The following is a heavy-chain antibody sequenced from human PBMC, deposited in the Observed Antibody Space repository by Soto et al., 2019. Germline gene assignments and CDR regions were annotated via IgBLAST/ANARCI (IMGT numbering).Heavy chain of an antibody. CDR3: ARDRHYYDSSGYYRTNAFDI. Sequence: QVQLQESGPGLVKPSQTLSLTCTVSGGSISSGGYYWSWIRQHPGKGLEWIGYIYYSGSTYYNPSLTSRVTISVDTSKNQFSLKLSSVTAADTAVYYCARDRHYYDSSGYYRTNAFDIWGQGTMVSVSS. J-gene: IGHJ3*02. CDR2: IYYSGST. CDR1: GGSISSGGYY. D-gene: IGHD3-22*01. V-gene: IGHV4-31*03.